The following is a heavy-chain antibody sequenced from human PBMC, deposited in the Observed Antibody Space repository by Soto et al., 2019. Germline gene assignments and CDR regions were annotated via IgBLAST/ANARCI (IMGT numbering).Heavy chain of an antibody. CDR2: ISGSGGTT. J-gene: IGHJ4*02. V-gene: IGHV3-23*01. Sequence: GGSLRLSCVISRLTFSNYALNWVRQAPGKGLEWVSSISGSGGTTYYADSVKGRFTISRHNSKNTLYLQMNSLRPEDTAVYYCARGAGYSSGWYDYWGQGTLVTVSS. CDR1: RLTFSNYA. D-gene: IGHD6-19*01. CDR3: ARGAGYSSGWYDY.